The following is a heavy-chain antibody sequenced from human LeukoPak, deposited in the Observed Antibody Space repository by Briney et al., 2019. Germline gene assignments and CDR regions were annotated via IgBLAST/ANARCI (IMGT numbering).Heavy chain of an antibody. D-gene: IGHD6-13*01. CDR3: ARAAQGGYSRSFDY. CDR1: GGSFSGYY. CDR2: INHSGST. Sequence: SETLSLTCAVYGGSFSGYYWSWIRQPPGKGLEWIGEINHSGSTNYNPSLKSRVTISVDTSKNQFSLKLSSVTAADTAVYYCARAAQGGYSRSFDYWGQGTLVTVSS. V-gene: IGHV4-34*01. J-gene: IGHJ4*02.